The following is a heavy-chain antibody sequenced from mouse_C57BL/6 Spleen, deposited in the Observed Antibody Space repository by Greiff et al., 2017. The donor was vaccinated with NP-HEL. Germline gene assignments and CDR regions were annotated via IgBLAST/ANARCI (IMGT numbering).Heavy chain of an antibody. CDR3: ARYYGSPYYFDY. D-gene: IGHD1-1*01. V-gene: IGHV1-55*01. CDR1: GYTFPSYW. J-gene: IGHJ2*01. CDR2: IYPGSGST. Sequence: QVQLQQSGAALVKPGASVTMSCKASGYTFPSYWITWVTQRPGQGLEWIGDIYPGSGSTNYNEKFKSKATLTVDTSSSTAYMQLSSLTSEDSAVYYCARYYGSPYYFDYWGQGTTLTVSS.